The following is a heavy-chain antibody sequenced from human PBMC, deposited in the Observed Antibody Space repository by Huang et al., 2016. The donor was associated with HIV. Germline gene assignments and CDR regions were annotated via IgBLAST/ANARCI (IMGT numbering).Heavy chain of an antibody. J-gene: IGHJ4*01. CDR1: GGSISSHY. V-gene: IGHV4-59*11. CDR2: IYYSGVS. D-gene: IGHD2-15*01. Sequence: QVQLQESGPGLVKPSETLSLTCSVSGGSISSHYWSWIRQPPGKGLEWIGIIYYSGVSNYCPSRKSRVVISVDTSRNQFALKLSSVTAADTAVYYCARDRRHCSGGSCYYSDYWGHGTLVTVSS. CDR3: ARDRRHCSGGSCYYSDY.